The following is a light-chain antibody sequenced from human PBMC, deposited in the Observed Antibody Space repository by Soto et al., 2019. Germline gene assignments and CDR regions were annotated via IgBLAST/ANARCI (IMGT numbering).Light chain of an antibody. CDR2: DAS. J-gene: IGKJ1*01. CDR3: QQRSGWPRT. CDR1: KGVANY. V-gene: IGKV3-11*01. Sequence: EIVLTQSPPPLPFSQGKKPTPPARPGKGVANYLAWYQQKPGQAPRLLMYDASNRATGIPARFSGSGSGTDFTLTISSLEPEDFALYYCQQRSGWPRTFGQGTKVEIK.